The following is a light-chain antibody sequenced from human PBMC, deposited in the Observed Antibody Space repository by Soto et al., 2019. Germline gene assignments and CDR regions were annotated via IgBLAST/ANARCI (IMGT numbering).Light chain of an antibody. J-gene: IGKJ1*01. Sequence: ELTQSPGSLSLSPGQTATLSCRASQSLGNNYLAWVQQRPGQAPRLLIYGATHWASGISERFGGSGSGSEFTLTISGLEPEDSAVYYCQYYGDLPTFGQGTKVEI. CDR3: QYYGDLPT. CDR2: GAT. CDR1: QSLGNNY. V-gene: IGKV3-20*01.